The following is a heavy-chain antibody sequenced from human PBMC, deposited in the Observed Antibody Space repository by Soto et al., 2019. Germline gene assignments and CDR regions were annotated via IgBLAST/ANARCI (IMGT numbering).Heavy chain of an antibody. Sequence: EVQLLESGGGLVQPGGSLRLSCTASGFTFSRHAMTWVRQAPGKGLEWVSGLSDSGGSIYYADSVKGRFTISRDNSMNTLSLRMNPLRAVETAIYYCAKVSSSWYGGFFDLWGRGTLVTVSS. CDR3: AKVSSSWYGGFFDL. V-gene: IGHV3-23*01. CDR1: GFTFSRHA. J-gene: IGHJ4*02. CDR2: LSDSGGSI. D-gene: IGHD6-13*01.